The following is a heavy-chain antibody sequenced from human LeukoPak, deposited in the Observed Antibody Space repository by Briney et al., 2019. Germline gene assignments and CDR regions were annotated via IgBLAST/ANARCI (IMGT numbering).Heavy chain of an antibody. CDR3: ATGRTSRLYYYYPLGV. CDR2: FHPEDGEG. V-gene: IGHV1-24*01. Sequence: GASVKVSCKVSGYTLTEVSVHWVRQAPGKGLEWMGGFHPEDGEGIYSQKFLGRVTMTEDTSTDTASMELSSLRSEDTAVYYCATGRTSRLYYYYPLGVWGQGTTVTVSS. J-gene: IGHJ6*02. D-gene: IGHD2-2*01. CDR1: GYTLTEVS.